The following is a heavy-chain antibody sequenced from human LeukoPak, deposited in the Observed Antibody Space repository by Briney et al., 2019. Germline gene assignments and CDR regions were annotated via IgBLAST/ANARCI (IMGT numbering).Heavy chain of an antibody. V-gene: IGHV5-51*01. CDR3: ARHSRAEYYCDSSGYWK. D-gene: IGHD3-22*01. Sequence: GESLKISCKGSGYSFTSYWIGWVRQMPGKGLEWMGIIYPGGSDTRYSPSFQGQVTILADKSISTAYLQWSSLKASDTAMYYCARHSRAEYYCDSSGYWKWGQGTLVTVSS. CDR1: GYSFTSYW. J-gene: IGHJ4*02. CDR2: IYPGGSDT.